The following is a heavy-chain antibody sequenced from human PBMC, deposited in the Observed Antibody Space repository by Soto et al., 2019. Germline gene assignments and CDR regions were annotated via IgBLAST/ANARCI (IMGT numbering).Heavy chain of an antibody. CDR2: IYHSGST. D-gene: IGHD3-10*01. CDR1: GGSISSYY. Sequence: QVQLQESGPGLVKPSETLSLTCTVSGGSISSYYWSWIRQPPGKGLEWIGYIYHSGSTNYNPSLKSRVTISVDTSNNQSSLKVSSVTAADTAVYYCARTGSGSRDYWGQGTLVTVSS. J-gene: IGHJ4*02. CDR3: ARTGSGSRDY. V-gene: IGHV4-59*01.